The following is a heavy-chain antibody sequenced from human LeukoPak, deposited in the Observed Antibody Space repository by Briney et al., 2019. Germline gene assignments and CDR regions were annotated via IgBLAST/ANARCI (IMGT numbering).Heavy chain of an antibody. Sequence: PGGSLRLSCAASGITFSSYGMSWVRQAPGKGLEWVSAISGSGGGTYYADSVKGRFTISRDNSKNTLYLQMNSLRVEDTAVYYCAKDGGVWFGESNDYWGQGTLVTVSS. CDR2: ISGSGGGT. D-gene: IGHD3-10*01. J-gene: IGHJ4*02. CDR3: AKDGGVWFGESNDY. V-gene: IGHV3-23*01. CDR1: GITFSSYG.